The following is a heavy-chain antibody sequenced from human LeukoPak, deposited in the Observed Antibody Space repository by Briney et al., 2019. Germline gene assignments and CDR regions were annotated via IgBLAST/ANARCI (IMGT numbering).Heavy chain of an antibody. Sequence: SETLSLTCTVSGGSISSYYWSWIRQPPGKGLEWIGYIYYSGSTNYNPSLKSRVTISVDTSKNRFSLKLSSVTAADTAVYYCARDHYYDSSGLLYYYYGMDVWGQGTTVTVSS. J-gene: IGHJ6*02. V-gene: IGHV4-59*01. CDR1: GGSISSYY. CDR3: ARDHYYDSSGLLYYYYGMDV. CDR2: IYYSGST. D-gene: IGHD3-22*01.